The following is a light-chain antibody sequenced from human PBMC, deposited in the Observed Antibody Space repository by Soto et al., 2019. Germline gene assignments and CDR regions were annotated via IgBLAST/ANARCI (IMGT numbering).Light chain of an antibody. Sequence: EIVLTQSPGTLSFSPGERATLSCRASQSVSSTYLAWYQQKPGQAPRLLIYGASTRATGIPDRFSGSGSGTDFTLTISRLEPEDFAVYYCQQWGSSSWTFGQGTKVDIK. CDR2: GAS. CDR1: QSVSSTY. V-gene: IGKV3-20*01. CDR3: QQWGSSSWT. J-gene: IGKJ1*01.